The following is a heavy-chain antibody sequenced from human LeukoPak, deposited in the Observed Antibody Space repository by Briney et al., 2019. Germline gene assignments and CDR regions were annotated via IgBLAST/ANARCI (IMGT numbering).Heavy chain of an antibody. V-gene: IGHV4-39*01. CDR1: GGSITTSSYY. J-gene: IGHJ5*02. Sequence: PSETLSLTCTVSGGSITTSSYYWGWIRQPPGKGLEWIGSISSSGTTSYNPSLKSRVTMSVDTSKKQFSLNLSSVTAADTAVYYCARPPYGSNWFDPWGQGILVTVSS. D-gene: IGHD4-17*01. CDR2: ISSSGTT. CDR3: ARPPYGSNWFDP.